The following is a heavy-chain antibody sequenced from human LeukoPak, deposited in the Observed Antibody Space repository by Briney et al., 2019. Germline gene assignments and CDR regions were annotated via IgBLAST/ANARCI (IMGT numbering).Heavy chain of an antibody. V-gene: IGHV3-33*01. CDR2: IWYDGSEK. Sequence: GGSLRLSCAASGFTFRSYGMHWVRQAPGKGLEWVAVIWYDGSEKYYADSVRGRFTISKDNSKNMLYLQMNSLRAEDTAVYYCARMPIVVVTASLDYWGQGTLVTVSS. J-gene: IGHJ4*02. D-gene: IGHD2-21*02. CDR1: GFTFRSYG. CDR3: ARMPIVVVTASLDY.